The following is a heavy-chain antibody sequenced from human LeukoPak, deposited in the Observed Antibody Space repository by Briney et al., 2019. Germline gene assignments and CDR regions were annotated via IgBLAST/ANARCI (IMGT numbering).Heavy chain of an antibody. D-gene: IGHD1-26*01. Sequence: SETLSLTCTVSGGSISSYYWSWIRQPPGKGLEWIGYIYYSGSTYYNPSLKSRVTISVDTSKNQFSLKLSSVTAADTAVYYCARDRGGATWFDYWGQGTLVTVSS. CDR2: IYYSGST. V-gene: IGHV4-30-4*08. CDR1: GGSISSYY. CDR3: ARDRGGATWFDY. J-gene: IGHJ4*02.